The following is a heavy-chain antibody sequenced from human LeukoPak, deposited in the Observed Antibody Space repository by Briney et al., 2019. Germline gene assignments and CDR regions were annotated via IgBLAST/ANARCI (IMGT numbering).Heavy chain of an antibody. CDR2: IFHTGDS. J-gene: IGHJ5*02. Sequence: SETLSLTCTVSDVAMSDYYWSWIRQPPGKGLEWIAYIFHTGDSNQNPSLKGRVSVSIDIPKNELSLKLSSVSAADTAVYYCARHAFASPLDTWGQGTVVIVSS. CDR3: ARHAFASPLDT. CDR1: DVAMSDYY. D-gene: IGHD3-16*01. V-gene: IGHV4-59*08.